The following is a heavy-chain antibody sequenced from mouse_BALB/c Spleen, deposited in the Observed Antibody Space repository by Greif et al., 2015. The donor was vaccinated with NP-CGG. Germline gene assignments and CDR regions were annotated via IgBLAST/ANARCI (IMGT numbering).Heavy chain of an antibody. D-gene: IGHD4-1*01. J-gene: IGHJ3*01. CDR3: ARDTGTFAY. V-gene: IGHV7-3*02. CDR2: IRNKANGYTT. Sequence: DVMLVESGGGLVQPGGSLRLSCATSGFTFTDYYMSWVRQPPGKALEWLGFIRNKANGYTTEYSASVKGRFTTSRDNSQSILYLQMNTLRAEDSATYYCARDTGTFAYWGQGTLVTVSA. CDR1: GFTFTDYY.